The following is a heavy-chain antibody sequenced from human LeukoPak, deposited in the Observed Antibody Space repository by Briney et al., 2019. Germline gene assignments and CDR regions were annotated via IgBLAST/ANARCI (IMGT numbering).Heavy chain of an antibody. J-gene: IGHJ5*02. Sequence: PGGSLRLSCAASGFTFTSSDMSWVRQAPGKGLEWVSSISGGSTYYAESVKGRFTISRDNSKNTVYLQMDSLRPDDTALYYCAKERFDPWGQGTLVIVSS. V-gene: IGHV3-23*01. CDR3: AKERFDP. CDR1: GFTFTSSD. CDR2: ISGGST.